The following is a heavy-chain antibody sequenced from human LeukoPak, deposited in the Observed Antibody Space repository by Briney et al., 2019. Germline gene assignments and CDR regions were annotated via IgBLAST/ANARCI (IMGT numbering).Heavy chain of an antibody. CDR1: GFTISSYG. D-gene: IGHD6-19*01. J-gene: IGHJ4*02. CDR3: AKDSGSSGWEDFDY. V-gene: IGHV3-33*06. CDR2: IWYDGSNK. Sequence: GESLKISYAAGGFTISSYGMQWVRQAPGEGLGWVAVIWYDGSNKYYADSVKGRFTIARDNSKNTLYLQMNSLRAEDTAVYYCAKDSGSSGWEDFDYWGQGTRVTVSS.